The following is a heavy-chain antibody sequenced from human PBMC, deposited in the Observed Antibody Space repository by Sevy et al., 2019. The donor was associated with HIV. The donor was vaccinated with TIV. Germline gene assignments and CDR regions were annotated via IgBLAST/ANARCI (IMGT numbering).Heavy chain of an antibody. Sequence: GGSLRLSCAASGFTFSSYAVSWVRQAPGKGLEWVSAISGSGGSTYYADSVKGRFTISRDNSKNTLYLQMNSLRAEDTAVYCCAKPTRSPTTEGFDYWGQGTLVTVSS. J-gene: IGHJ4*02. CDR1: GFTFSSYA. V-gene: IGHV3-23*01. D-gene: IGHD1-26*01. CDR3: AKPTRSPTTEGFDY. CDR2: ISGSGGST.